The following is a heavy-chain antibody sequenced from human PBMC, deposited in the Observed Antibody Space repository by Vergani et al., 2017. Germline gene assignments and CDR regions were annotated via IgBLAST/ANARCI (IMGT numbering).Heavy chain of an antibody. D-gene: IGHD3-10*01. CDR3: ARSRIYYGAGSPDY. J-gene: IGHJ4*02. CDR1: GASVNSYY. Sequence: QVQLQESGPGLVKSSETLSLTCTVSGASVNSYYWSWIRQPPGKGLEWMGYVSFRGDTLYDPSVKGRMTISLNTSSNQFSLYLTSVTAADTAVYYCARSRIYYGAGSPDYLGQGTLVTVSS. CDR2: VSFRGDT. V-gene: IGHV4-59*02.